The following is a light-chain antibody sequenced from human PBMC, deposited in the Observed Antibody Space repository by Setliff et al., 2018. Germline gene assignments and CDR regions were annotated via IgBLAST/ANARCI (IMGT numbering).Light chain of an antibody. J-gene: IGLJ1*01. CDR3: SSYTSSSTRV. Sequence: QSVLTQPASVSGSPGQSITISCTGTSSDVGYYNYVSWYQQHPGKAPKLMIYEVSNRPSGVSNRFSGSKSGNTASLTISGLQAEDEADYYCSSYTSSSTRVFGTGTKATV. V-gene: IGLV2-14*01. CDR1: SSDVGYYNY. CDR2: EVS.